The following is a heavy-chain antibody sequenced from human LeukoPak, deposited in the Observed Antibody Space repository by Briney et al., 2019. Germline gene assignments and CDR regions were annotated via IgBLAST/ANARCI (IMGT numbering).Heavy chain of an antibody. D-gene: IGHD6-19*01. V-gene: IGHV3-15*01. Sequence: PGGSLRLSCEAFGFLFADAWMGWVRQAPGKGLEWVGRIKTTTEGATVDYSAPVKGRFTISRDDSQMTMHLQMNSLQTEDTGVYYCITPSGWHTDYWGQGTRVTVSS. CDR3: ITPSGWHTDY. J-gene: IGHJ4*02. CDR2: IKTTTEGATV. CDR1: GFLFADAW.